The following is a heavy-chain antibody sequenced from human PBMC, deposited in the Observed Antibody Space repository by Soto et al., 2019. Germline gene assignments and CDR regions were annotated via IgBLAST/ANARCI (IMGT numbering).Heavy chain of an antibody. J-gene: IGHJ4*02. CDR1: GFTFSSYA. CDR2: ISTNGGST. V-gene: IGHV3-64D*06. Sequence: GXSLRLSCSASGFTFSSYAMHWVRQAPGKGLEYVSSISTNGGSTHYADSVKGRFTISRDNSKNTQYLQMSSLRADDTAVYYCVKGEYYYDSSGYYPFDYWGQGTLVTVSS. D-gene: IGHD3-22*01. CDR3: VKGEYYYDSSGYYPFDY.